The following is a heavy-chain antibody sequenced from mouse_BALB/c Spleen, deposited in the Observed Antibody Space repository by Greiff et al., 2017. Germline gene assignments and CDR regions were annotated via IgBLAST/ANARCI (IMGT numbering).Heavy chain of an antibody. J-gene: IGHJ4*01. CDR2: IWGGGST. Sequence: VKLVESGPGLVAPSQSLSITCTVSGFSLSRYSVHWVRQPPGKGLEWLGMIWGGGSTDYNSALKSRLSISKDNSKSQDFLKMKSLQTDDTAMYYCARNLLPIPGMDYWGQGTSVTVSS. D-gene: IGHD2-1*01. V-gene: IGHV2-6-4*01. CDR1: GFSLSRYS. CDR3: ARNLLPIPGMDY.